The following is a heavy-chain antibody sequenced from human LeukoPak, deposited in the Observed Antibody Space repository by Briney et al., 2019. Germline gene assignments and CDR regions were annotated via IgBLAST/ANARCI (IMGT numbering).Heavy chain of an antibody. Sequence: GGSLRLSCVSSGFTFKSYAMNWVRQAPGKGLGWVSTISGNGRGTYYGDSVTGRFSISRDNSKNTLYLQMSSLRAEDTARYYCAKDGVGGFFDHWGQGILVVVSS. D-gene: IGHD1-26*01. CDR2: ISGNGRGT. CDR3: AKDGVGGFFDH. CDR1: GFTFKSYA. J-gene: IGHJ4*02. V-gene: IGHV3-23*01.